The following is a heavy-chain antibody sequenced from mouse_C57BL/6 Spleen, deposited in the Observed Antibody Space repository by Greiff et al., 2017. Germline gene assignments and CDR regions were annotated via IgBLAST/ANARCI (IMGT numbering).Heavy chain of an antibody. J-gene: IGHJ4*01. D-gene: IGHD2-4*01. CDR3: ARHEGLPNAMDY. CDR2: ISGGGGNT. V-gene: IGHV5-9*01. Sequence: EVQLQESGGGLVKPGGSLKLSCAASGFTFSSYTMSWVRQTPEKRLEWVATISGGGGNTYYPDSVKGRFTISRDNAKNTLYLQMSSLRSEDTALYYCARHEGLPNAMDYWGQGTSVTVSS. CDR1: GFTFSSYT.